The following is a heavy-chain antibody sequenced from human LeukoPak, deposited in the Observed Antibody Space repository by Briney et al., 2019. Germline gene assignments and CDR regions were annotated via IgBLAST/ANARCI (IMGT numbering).Heavy chain of an antibody. CDR1: GYTFIDYY. Sequence: VASVKVSCKASGYTFIDYYIHWVRQAPGEGLEWMGWINPNSGGTNYAQKFQGSVTMTRDTFISTAYMELTRLNSDDTAVYYCAKNMGYGDYWYFDLWGRGTLVTVSS. J-gene: IGHJ2*01. CDR3: AKNMGYGDYWYFDL. CDR2: INPNSGGT. V-gene: IGHV1-2*02. D-gene: IGHD4-17*01.